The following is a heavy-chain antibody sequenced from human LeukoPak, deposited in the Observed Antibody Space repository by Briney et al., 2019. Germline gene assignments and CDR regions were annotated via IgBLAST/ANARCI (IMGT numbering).Heavy chain of an antibody. J-gene: IGHJ4*02. D-gene: IGHD4-17*01. CDR2: IIPIFCTA. CDR1: GGTFSSYA. V-gene: IGHV1-69*01. Sequence: SVKVSCKASGGTFSSYAISWVRQAPGQGLEWMGGIIPIFCTANYAQKFQGRVTITADESTSTAYMELSSLRSEDTAVYYCARGDYGDYVRFQPFDYWGQGTLVTVSS. CDR3: ARGDYGDYVRFQPFDY.